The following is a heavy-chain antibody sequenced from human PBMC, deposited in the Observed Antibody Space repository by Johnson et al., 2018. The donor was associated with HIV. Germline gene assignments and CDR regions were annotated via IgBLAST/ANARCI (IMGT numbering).Heavy chain of an antibody. CDR3: ASEYFDI. V-gene: IGHV3-23*04. CDR1: GFWFGSYA. Sequence: EVQLVESGGGVVQPGRSLRLSCAASGFWFGSYAMSWVRQAPGKGLEWVSAISGTGRTTHYADSVKGRFTISRDNAKNSLYLQMNSLRAEDTAVYYCASEYFDIWGQGTMVTVSS. D-gene: IGHD2/OR15-2a*01. CDR2: ISGTGRTT. J-gene: IGHJ3*02.